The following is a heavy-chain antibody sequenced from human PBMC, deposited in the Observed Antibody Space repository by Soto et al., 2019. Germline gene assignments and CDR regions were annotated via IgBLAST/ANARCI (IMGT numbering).Heavy chain of an antibody. J-gene: IGHJ6*02. CDR3: ARGPYCSGGSCYGNYYYFGMDV. V-gene: IGHV3-64*01. D-gene: IGHD2-15*01. Sequence: GGSLRLSCAASGFTFSSYGMHWVRQAPGKGLEYVSGISSNGDSTYYANSVKGRFTISRDKSKNTLYLQMGSLRVEDMAVYYCARGPYCSGGSCYGNYYYFGMDVWGQGTTVTVCS. CDR1: GFTFSSYG. CDR2: ISSNGDST.